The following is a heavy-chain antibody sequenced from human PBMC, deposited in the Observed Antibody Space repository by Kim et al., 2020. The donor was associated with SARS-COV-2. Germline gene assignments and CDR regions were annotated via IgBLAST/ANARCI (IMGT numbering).Heavy chain of an antibody. J-gene: IGHJ4*01. D-gene: IGHD3-9*01. CDR1: GCSISSSSYY. Sequence: SETLSLTCTVSGCSISSSSYYWGCLRPPPGKGVELIRSNYSGGSCYYNSFLRRLTISSDNTTNNLSLLMRSSMAAATTALYCAGVSAGQEALHWLYYFG. V-gene: IGHV4-39*01. CDR3: GVSAGQEALHWLYYFG. CDR2: NYSGGSC.